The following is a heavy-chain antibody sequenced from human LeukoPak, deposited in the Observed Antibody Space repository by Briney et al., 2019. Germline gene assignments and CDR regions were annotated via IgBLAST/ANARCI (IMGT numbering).Heavy chain of an antibody. CDR2: IKQDGTEK. CDR3: ARRGTIAVPVFWFDP. CDR1: GFTFSSYW. Sequence: GGSLRLSCAASGFTFSSYWMSWVRQAPGKGLEWGASIKQDGTEKYYLDSLEGRFTISRDNAKNSVHLQINRLRAEDTAVYYCARRGTIAVPVFWFDPWGQGTLVIVSS. D-gene: IGHD6-19*01. V-gene: IGHV3-7*01. J-gene: IGHJ5*02.